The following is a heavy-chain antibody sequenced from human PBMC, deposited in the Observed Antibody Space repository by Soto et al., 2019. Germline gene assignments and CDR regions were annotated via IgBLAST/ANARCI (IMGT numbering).Heavy chain of an antibody. CDR2: ISGGGDAP. Sequence: VQLLECGGGLVQPGGSLRLSCAGPGFTFINYAMNWVRQAPGKGLEWVSTISGGGDAPFFADSVRGRFTISRDNSKNTVTLQMNNLGVDDTAVYFCARKVPGSTSRPDYWYFDLWGRGTLVTVSS. CDR3: ARKVPGSTSRPDYWYFDL. J-gene: IGHJ2*01. CDR1: GFTFINYA. D-gene: IGHD3-10*01. V-gene: IGHV3-23*01.